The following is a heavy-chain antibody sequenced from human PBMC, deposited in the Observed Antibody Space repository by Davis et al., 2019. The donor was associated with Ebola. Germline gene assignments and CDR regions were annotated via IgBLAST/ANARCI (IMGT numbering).Heavy chain of an antibody. J-gene: IGHJ4*02. CDR1: GFTFSRYS. CDR2: ITGGGST. Sequence: PGGSLRLSCAVSGFTFSRYSMSWVRQAPGKGLEWVSGITGGGSTNSADSVKGRFTTSRDNSKNMLYLQMSSLRVEDTAVYFCAKDMGSIFGVINYLDHWGQGALVIVSS. V-gene: IGHV3-23*01. CDR3: AKDMGSIFGVINYLDH. D-gene: IGHD3-3*01.